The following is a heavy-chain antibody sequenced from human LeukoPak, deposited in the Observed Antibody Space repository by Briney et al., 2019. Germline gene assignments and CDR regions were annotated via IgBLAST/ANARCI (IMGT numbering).Heavy chain of an antibody. Sequence: ASVKVSCKASGYTFTSLDINWVRQAPGQGLEWMGWMNPNWGYTGYAQKFQGRVTMTRDTSTSTVYMELSSLRSEDTAVYYWASRGYNYGQGSYYLDYWGQGTMVTGAS. CDR1: GYTFTSLD. J-gene: IGHJ4*02. V-gene: IGHV1-8*01. CDR2: MNPNWGYT. CDR3: ASRGYNYGQGSYYLDY. D-gene: IGHD5-18*01.